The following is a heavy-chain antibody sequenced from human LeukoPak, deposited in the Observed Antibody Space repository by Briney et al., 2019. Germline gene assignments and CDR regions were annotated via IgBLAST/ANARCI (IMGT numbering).Heavy chain of an antibody. CDR3: ASDIDCVGGTCYSYNWFDP. CDR1: GGSLTIGSHY. V-gene: IGHV4-61*09. Sequence: PSETLSLTCTVSGGSLTIGSHYWSWIRQPAGKGLGWIGNIDISGSTKYNPSLKSRVTIYIDMSKNQFSLELTSVTAADTAVYYCASDIDCVGGTCYSYNWFDPWGQGTLVTVSS. J-gene: IGHJ5*02. D-gene: IGHD2-21*01. CDR2: IDISGST.